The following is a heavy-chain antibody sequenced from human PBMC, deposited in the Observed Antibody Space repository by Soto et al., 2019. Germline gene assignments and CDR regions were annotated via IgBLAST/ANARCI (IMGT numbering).Heavy chain of an antibody. Sequence: QVQLVQSGAEVKKPGASVKVSCKASGYSFTDYHIHWVRQAPGQGLEWLGRINPKRGGTSTAQKFQGWVTMTTDTSISTASMELTRLTSDDTAIYYCARGDSTDCSNGVCSFFYNHDMDVWGQGTTGTVS. D-gene: IGHD2-8*01. CDR2: INPKRGGT. V-gene: IGHV1-2*04. CDR3: ARGDSTDCSNGVCSFFYNHDMDV. J-gene: IGHJ6*02. CDR1: GYSFTDYH.